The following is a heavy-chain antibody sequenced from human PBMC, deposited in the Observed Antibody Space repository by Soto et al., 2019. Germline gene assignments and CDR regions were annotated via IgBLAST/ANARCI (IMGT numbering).Heavy chain of an antibody. CDR2: ISSTGSTP. D-gene: IGHD6-6*01. CDR3: ARGQQLVANWLDP. CDR1: GFPFSDSY. V-gene: IGHV3-11*01. Sequence: GGSLRLSFAASGFPFSDSYMSWIRQAPGKGLEEIATISSTGSTPYYADSVKGRFTISRDNAQNSLYLEMNNLRAEDTAVYYCARGQQLVANWLDPRGQGILVTVS. J-gene: IGHJ5*02.